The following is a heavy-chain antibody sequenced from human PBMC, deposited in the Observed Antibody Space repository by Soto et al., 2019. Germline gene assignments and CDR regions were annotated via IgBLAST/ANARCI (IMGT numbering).Heavy chain of an antibody. Sequence: ASVKVSCKASGYTFTSYGISWVRQAPGQGFEWMGWISAYNGNTNYAQKLQGRVTMTTDTSTSTAYMELRSLRSDDTAVYYCARGGYCISTSCLKTNWFDPWGQGTLVTVSS. CDR1: GYTFTSYG. J-gene: IGHJ5*02. D-gene: IGHD2-2*01. CDR2: ISAYNGNT. V-gene: IGHV1-18*01. CDR3: ARGGYCISTSCLKTNWFDP.